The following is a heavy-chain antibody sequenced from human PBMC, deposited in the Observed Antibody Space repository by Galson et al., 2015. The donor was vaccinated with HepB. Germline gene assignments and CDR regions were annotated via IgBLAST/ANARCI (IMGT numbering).Heavy chain of an antibody. CDR2: IGTAGDT. D-gene: IGHD5-24*01. J-gene: IGHJ6*02. Sequence: SLRLSCAASGFTFSSYDMHWVRQATGKGLEWVSAIGTAGDTYYPGSVKGRFTISRENAKNSLYLQMNSLRAGDTAVYYCARMATARYYYYYYGMDVWGQGTTVTVSS. CDR1: GFTFSSYD. V-gene: IGHV3-13*04. CDR3: ARMATARYYYYYYGMDV.